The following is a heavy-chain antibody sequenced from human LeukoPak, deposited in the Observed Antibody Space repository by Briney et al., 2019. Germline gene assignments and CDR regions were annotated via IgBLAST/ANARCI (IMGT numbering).Heavy chain of an antibody. Sequence: GGSLRLSCAASGFTFSDYYMSWIRQAPGKGLEWVSYISSSGSTIYYADSVKGRFTISRDNSKNTLYLQMNSLRAEDTAVYYCARDSTTVTTFDWGQGTLVTVSS. V-gene: IGHV3-11*01. CDR2: ISSSGSTI. CDR3: ARDSTTVTTFD. D-gene: IGHD4-17*01. J-gene: IGHJ4*02. CDR1: GFTFSDYY.